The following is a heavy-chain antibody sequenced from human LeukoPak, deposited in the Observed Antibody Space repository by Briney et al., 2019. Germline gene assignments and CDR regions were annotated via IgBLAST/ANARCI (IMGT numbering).Heavy chain of an antibody. CDR2: IYPSGTT. J-gene: IGHJ4*02. Sequence: PSETLSLTCTVSDGSITSYYWSWIRQPAGKGLEWIGRIYPSGTTYYNPSLESQVTMSVDTSKNQFSLRLTSVTAADTAIYYCARDNYDYPDYWGQGTLVTVSS. V-gene: IGHV4-4*07. CDR1: DGSITSYY. CDR3: ARDNYDYPDY. D-gene: IGHD4-11*01.